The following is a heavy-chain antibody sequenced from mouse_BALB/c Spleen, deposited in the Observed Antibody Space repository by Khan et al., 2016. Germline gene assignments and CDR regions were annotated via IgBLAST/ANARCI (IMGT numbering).Heavy chain of an antibody. CDR3: ARRTTRIYYYAMDY. CDR1: GYTFTNFG. Sequence: QIQLVQSGPELKKPGETVKISCKASGYTFTNFGMYWVKQAPGKGLKWMGWINTYTGDPTYADDFKGRFAFSLETSASTAYLQINNLKIEDTATXFCARRTTRIYYYAMDYWGQGTSVTVSS. CDR2: INTYTGDP. V-gene: IGHV9-3-1*01. J-gene: IGHJ4*01. D-gene: IGHD2-4*01.